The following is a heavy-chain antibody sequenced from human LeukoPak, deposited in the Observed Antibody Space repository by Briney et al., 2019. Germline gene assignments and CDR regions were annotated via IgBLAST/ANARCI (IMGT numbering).Heavy chain of an antibody. CDR1: GFTFSDYY. Sequence: GGSLRLSCAASGFTFSDYYMSWIRQAPGKGLEWVSAISGSGGSTYYADSVKGRFTISRDNSKNTLYLQMNSLRAEDTAVYYCAKDLAMIVVVITPGADYWGQGTLVTVSS. CDR2: ISGSGGST. CDR3: AKDLAMIVVVITPGADY. D-gene: IGHD3-22*01. J-gene: IGHJ4*02. V-gene: IGHV3-23*01.